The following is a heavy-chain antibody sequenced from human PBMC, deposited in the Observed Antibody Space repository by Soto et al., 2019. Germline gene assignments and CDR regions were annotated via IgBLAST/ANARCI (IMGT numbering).Heavy chain of an antibody. D-gene: IGHD5-12*01. V-gene: IGHV1-69*13. Sequence: SVKVSCKASGGTFSSYAISWVRQAPGQGLEWMGGIIPIFGTANYAQKFQGRVTITADESTSTAYMELSSLRSEDTAVYYCAQIVARAGWFDPWGQGTLVTVS. CDR2: IIPIFGTA. CDR1: GGTFSSYA. J-gene: IGHJ5*02. CDR3: AQIVARAGWFDP.